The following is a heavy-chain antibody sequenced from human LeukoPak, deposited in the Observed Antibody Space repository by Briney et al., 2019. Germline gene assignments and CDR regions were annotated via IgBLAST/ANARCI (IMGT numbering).Heavy chain of an antibody. CDR1: GFTFSSYW. V-gene: IGHV3-7*01. CDR2: INQDGSEK. J-gene: IGHJ4*02. CDR3: ARGGGSGYDYNLDY. Sequence: PGGSLRLSCAVSGFTFSSYWMSWVRQAPGKGLVWVANINQDGSEKYYVDSVKGRFTISRDNAKNSLYLQMNSLRAEDTAVYYCARGGGSGYDYNLDYWGQGTLVTVSS. D-gene: IGHD5-12*01.